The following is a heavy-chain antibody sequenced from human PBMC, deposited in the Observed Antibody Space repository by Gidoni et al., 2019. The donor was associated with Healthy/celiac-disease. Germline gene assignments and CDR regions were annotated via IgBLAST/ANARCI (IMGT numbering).Heavy chain of an antibody. Sequence: EVQLVESGGGLVKPGGSLRLSCAASGFTFSSYSMNWVRQAPGKGLEWVSSISSSSSYIYYADSVKGRFTISRDNAKNSLYLQMNSLRAEDTAVYYCARDLRDSSGWYYYFDYWGQGTLVTVSS. J-gene: IGHJ4*02. CDR1: GFTFSSYS. CDR3: ARDLRDSSGWYYYFDY. D-gene: IGHD6-19*01. V-gene: IGHV3-21*01. CDR2: ISSSSSYI.